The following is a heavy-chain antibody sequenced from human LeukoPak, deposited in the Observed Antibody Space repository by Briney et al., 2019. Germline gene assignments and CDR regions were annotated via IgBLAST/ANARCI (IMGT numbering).Heavy chain of an antibody. D-gene: IGHD3-10*01. J-gene: IGHJ3*02. Sequence: GASVKVSCKASGYTFTGYYMHWVRQPPGQGLECMGWINPNSGGTNYEQNFQGRVTMTRDTSISTAYMELSRLRSDDTAVYYCARGAYGSGWEAFDIWGQGTMVTVSS. V-gene: IGHV1-2*02. CDR2: INPNSGGT. CDR3: ARGAYGSGWEAFDI. CDR1: GYTFTGYY.